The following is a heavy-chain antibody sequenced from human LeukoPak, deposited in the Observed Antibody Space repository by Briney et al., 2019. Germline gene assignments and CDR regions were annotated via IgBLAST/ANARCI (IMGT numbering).Heavy chain of an antibody. Sequence: GGSLRLSCAASGFTFSSYAMSWVRQAPGKGLEWVSAISGSGGSTYYADSVKGRFTISRDNSKNTLYLQMNSLRAEDTAVYYCAKSDPPGSLQILEWLWYAFDIWGQGTMVTVSS. D-gene: IGHD3-3*01. V-gene: IGHV3-23*01. CDR1: GFTFSSYA. J-gene: IGHJ3*02. CDR3: AKSDPPGSLQILEWLWYAFDI. CDR2: ISGSGGST.